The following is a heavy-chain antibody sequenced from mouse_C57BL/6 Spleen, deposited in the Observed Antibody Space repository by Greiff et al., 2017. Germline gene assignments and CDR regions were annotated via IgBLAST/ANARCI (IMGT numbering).Heavy chain of an antibody. D-gene: IGHD1-1*01. V-gene: IGHV5-6*01. CDR2: ISSGGSYT. CDR1: GFTFSSYG. Sequence: EVQGVESGGELVKPGGSLKLSCAASGFTFSSYGMSWVRQTPDKRLEWVATISSGGSYTYYPDSVKGRFTISRDNAKNTLYLQMSSLKSEDTAMYYFARHYYGSSFGFAYWGQGTLVTVSS. J-gene: IGHJ3*01. CDR3: ARHYYGSSFGFAY.